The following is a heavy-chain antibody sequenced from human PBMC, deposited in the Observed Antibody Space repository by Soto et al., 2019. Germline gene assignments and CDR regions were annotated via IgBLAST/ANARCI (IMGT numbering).Heavy chain of an antibody. CDR3: AREKTPLGDFAY. D-gene: IGHD3-10*01. CDR1: GGSISSYY. J-gene: IGHJ4*02. Sequence: SETLSLTCTVSGGSISSYYWSWIRQPPGKGLEWIGYIYYSGSTNYNPSLKSRVTISVDTSKNQFSLKLSSVTAADTAVYYCAREKTPLGDFAYWGQGSLVTVSS. CDR2: IYYSGST. V-gene: IGHV4-59*01.